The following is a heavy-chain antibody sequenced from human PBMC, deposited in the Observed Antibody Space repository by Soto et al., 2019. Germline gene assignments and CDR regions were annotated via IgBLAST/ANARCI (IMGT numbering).Heavy chain of an antibody. CDR3: ARDENHYFDY. J-gene: IGHJ4*02. V-gene: IGHV3-33*01. Sequence: GGSLILSCAASGFTFSSYGMHWVRQAPGKGLEWVAVIWYDGKKKNYADSVKGRFTISRDNSKNMVYLEMSSLRAEDTAVYYCARDENHYFDYWGQGTLVTVSS. CDR2: IWYDGKKK. CDR1: GFTFSSYG.